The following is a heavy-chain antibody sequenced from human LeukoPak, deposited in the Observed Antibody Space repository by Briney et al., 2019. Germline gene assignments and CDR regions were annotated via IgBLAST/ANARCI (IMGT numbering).Heavy chain of an antibody. J-gene: IGHJ4*02. CDR2: IYYSGST. D-gene: IGHD2-21*02. V-gene: IGHV4-61*05. CDR1: GGSISSSSYY. Sequence: SETLSLTCTVSGGSISSSSYYWSWIRQPPGKGLEWIGYIYYSGSTNYNPSLKSRVTISVDTSKNQFSLKLSSVTAADTAVYYCARHSGGCGGDCYSLDWGQGTLVTVSS. CDR3: ARHSGGCGGDCYSLD.